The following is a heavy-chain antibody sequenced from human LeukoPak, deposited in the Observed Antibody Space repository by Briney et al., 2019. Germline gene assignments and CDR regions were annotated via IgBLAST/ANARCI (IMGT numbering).Heavy chain of an antibody. CDR2: INPNSGDT. Sequence: ASVKVSCKASGYTFTDYYMHWVRQAPGQGLEWMGWINPNSGDTNYAQNFQGRVTMTRDTSISTAYMELNRLRSDDTAVYYCATGGIGSYYGSGSYSYPYDYRGQGTLVTVSS. V-gene: IGHV1-2*02. J-gene: IGHJ4*02. CDR1: GYTFTDYY. CDR3: ATGGIGSYYGSGSYSYPYDY. D-gene: IGHD3-10*01.